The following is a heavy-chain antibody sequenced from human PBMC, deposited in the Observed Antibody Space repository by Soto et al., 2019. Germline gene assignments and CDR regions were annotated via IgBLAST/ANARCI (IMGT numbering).Heavy chain of an antibody. D-gene: IGHD1-26*01. J-gene: IGHJ4*02. CDR3: AKGGRGYEIDY. V-gene: IGHV3-23*01. CDR1: GFTFTNYA. Sequence: EVQLLESGGGLVQPGGSLRLSCAASGFTFTNYAMSWVRQAPGKGLEWVSVISGSGGSTYYADSVKGRFTISRDNAKNTRYLQMNSRRAEDTAVYYCAKGGRGYEIDYWGQGTLVTVSS. CDR2: ISGSGGST.